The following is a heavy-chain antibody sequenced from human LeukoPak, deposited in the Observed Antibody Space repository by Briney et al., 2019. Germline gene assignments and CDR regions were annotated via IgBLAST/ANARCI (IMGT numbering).Heavy chain of an antibody. Sequence: LRLPSAASGSTFSTYEMNSVRNAPRTALEWVPYIPSSGSTIYYADSVEGRFTISRDNAKNSLYLQMNSLRAEDTAVYYCAREAIYSRGWYTEAADEGGQGPLVTVPS. D-gene: IGHD6-19*01. CDR3: AREAIYSRGWYTEAADE. J-gene: IGHJ4*02. CDR2: IPSSGSTI. V-gene: IGHV3-48*03. CDR1: GSTFSTYE.